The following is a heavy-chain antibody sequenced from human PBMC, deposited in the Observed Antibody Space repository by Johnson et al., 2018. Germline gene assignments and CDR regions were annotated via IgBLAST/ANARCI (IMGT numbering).Heavy chain of an antibody. V-gene: IGHV3-30*03. D-gene: IGHD5-12*01. CDR3: ARDAAGSGYEDSYYYYIDV. CDR1: GFTFSSYG. Sequence: VQLVEPGGGVVQPGRSLRLSCAASGFTFSSYGMHWVRQAPGKGLEWVAVISYDGSNKYYADSVKGRFTSSRDNSKHSLYLQMNSLRAKDTAVYYCARDAAGSGYEDSYYYYIDVWGKGTTVTVSS. CDR2: ISYDGSNK. J-gene: IGHJ6*03.